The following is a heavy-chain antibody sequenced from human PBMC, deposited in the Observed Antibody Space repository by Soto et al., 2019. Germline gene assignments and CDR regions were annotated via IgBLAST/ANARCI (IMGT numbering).Heavy chain of an antibody. CDR3: ARDREYSRYYGMDV. Sequence: TGGSLRLSCSASGFTFSSYAMYWVRQAPGKGLEYVSAISSNGDSTYYADSVRGRFTISRDNSKNTLYLQMSSLRAEDTAVYYCARDREYSRYYGMDVWGQGTTVTVSS. D-gene: IGHD6-6*01. J-gene: IGHJ6*02. CDR2: ISSNGDST. V-gene: IGHV3-64D*06. CDR1: GFTFSSYA.